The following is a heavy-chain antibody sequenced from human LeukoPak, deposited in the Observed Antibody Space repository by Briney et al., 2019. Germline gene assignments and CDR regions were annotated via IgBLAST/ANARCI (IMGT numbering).Heavy chain of an antibody. CDR3: ARGLGDIVVIPAATPDY. CDR1: GVTLYVYG. D-gene: IGHD2-2*01. J-gene: IGHJ4*02. V-gene: IGHV3-20*04. CDR2: INWNGGST. Sequence: GGSLSLSCAVSGVTLYVYGVSWARQAPGQGLEWVSGINWNGGSTGYADSVKSRFTISRDNAKNSLYLQMNSLRAEDTALCYCARGLGDIVVIPAATPDYWGQGTLVTVSS.